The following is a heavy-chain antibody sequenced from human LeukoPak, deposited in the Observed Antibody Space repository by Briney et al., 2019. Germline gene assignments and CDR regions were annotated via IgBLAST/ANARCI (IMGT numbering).Heavy chain of an antibody. CDR2: IYYSGST. CDR1: GGSISSYY. D-gene: IGHD3-10*01. V-gene: IGHV4-59*01. J-gene: IGHJ4*02. Sequence: SETLSLTCTVSGGSISSYYWSWIRQPPGKGLEWIGYIYYSGSTNYNPSLKSRVTISVDTSKNQFSLKLSSVTAADTAVYYCARGHITMVRGVITRLDYWGQGTLVTVSS. CDR3: ARGHITMVRGVITRLDY.